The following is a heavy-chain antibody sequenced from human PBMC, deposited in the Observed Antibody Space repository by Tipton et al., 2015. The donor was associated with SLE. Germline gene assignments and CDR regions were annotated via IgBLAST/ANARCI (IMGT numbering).Heavy chain of an antibody. CDR3: ARTLGIYGTTYSYYYMVI. CDR2: IIPSFGIP. D-gene: IGHD3-3*02. J-gene: IGHJ6*03. CDR1: GGTFSNHA. Sequence: QLVQSGAEVKKPGSSVKVSCKVSGGTFSNHAISWVRQAPGQGLEWMGGIIPSFGIPDYAQKFQGRVTINTDESTSTAYMDLSSLRFEDTAIYYCARTLGIYGTTYSYYYMVIWGEGTSVTVSS. V-gene: IGHV1-69*05.